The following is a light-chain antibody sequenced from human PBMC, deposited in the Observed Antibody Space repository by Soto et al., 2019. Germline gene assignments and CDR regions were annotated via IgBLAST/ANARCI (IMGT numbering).Light chain of an antibody. Sequence: DIQMTQSPSALSASVGDTVTITCRASQSVDTCLAWYQQKPGKAPHLLIYKASRLETGVPSRFSDSGSVTDYTLTITGLQPDDCATYYCQQFYRYPWTFGQGTKVEI. J-gene: IGKJ1*01. CDR3: QQFYRYPWT. V-gene: IGKV1-5*03. CDR2: KAS. CDR1: QSVDTC.